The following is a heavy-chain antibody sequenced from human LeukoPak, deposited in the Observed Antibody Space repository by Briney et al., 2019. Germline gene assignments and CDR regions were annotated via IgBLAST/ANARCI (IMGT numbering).Heavy chain of an antibody. CDR2: IYHSGST. J-gene: IGHJ4*02. CDR1: GGSISSGDYS. CDR3: ARADDYGVPFDY. V-gene: IGHV4-30-2*01. D-gene: IGHD4-17*01. Sequence: KASQTLSLTCAVSGGSISSGDYSWSWIRQPLGKGLEWIGYIYHSGSTHYNPSLKSRVTISVDRSKNQFSLRLSSVTAADTAVYYCARADDYGVPFDYWGQGTLVTVSS.